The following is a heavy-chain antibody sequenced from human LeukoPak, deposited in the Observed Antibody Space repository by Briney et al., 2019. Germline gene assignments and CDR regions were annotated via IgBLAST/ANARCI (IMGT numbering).Heavy chain of an antibody. V-gene: IGHV4-30-4*01. Sequence: SETLSLTCTVSGGSISSGDYYWSWIRQPPGKGLEWIGYIYYSGSTYYNPSLKSRVTISVDTSKNQFSLKLSSVTAADTAVCYCAREGTVTTFRDYFDYWGQGTLVTVSS. CDR1: GGSISSGDYY. J-gene: IGHJ4*02. CDR3: AREGTVTTFRDYFDY. CDR2: IYYSGST. D-gene: IGHD4-17*01.